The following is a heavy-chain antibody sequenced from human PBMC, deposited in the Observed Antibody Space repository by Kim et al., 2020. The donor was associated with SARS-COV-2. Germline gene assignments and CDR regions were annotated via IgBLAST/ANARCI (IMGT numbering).Heavy chain of an antibody. V-gene: IGHV4-34*01. CDR3: ATSRAPDGSGRESLDY. Sequence: SETLSLTCAVYGGSFSGYYWSWIRQHPGKGLEWIGEINHSGSTNYNPSLKSRVTISVDTSKNQFSLKLSSVTAADTAVYYCATSRAPDGSGRESLDYWGQGTLVTVSS. J-gene: IGHJ4*02. CDR2: INHSGST. D-gene: IGHD3-10*01. CDR1: GGSFSGYY.